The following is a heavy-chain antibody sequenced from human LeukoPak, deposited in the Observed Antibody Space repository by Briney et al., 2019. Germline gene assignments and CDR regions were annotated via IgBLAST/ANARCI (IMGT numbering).Heavy chain of an antibody. D-gene: IGHD2-2*01. V-gene: IGHV3-30*02. CDR3: AKSSNQLLFFRDPPGEFDP. CDR1: GLSFSSYG. J-gene: IGHJ5*02. Sequence: PGGSLRLSCAASGLSFSSYGMHWVRQAPGKGLEWVAFIRNDGSNKYYGDSVKGRFTISRDNYKNTLYLQMNSLRAEDTAIYYCAKSSNQLLFFRDPPGEFDPWGQGTLVSVSS. CDR2: IRNDGSNK.